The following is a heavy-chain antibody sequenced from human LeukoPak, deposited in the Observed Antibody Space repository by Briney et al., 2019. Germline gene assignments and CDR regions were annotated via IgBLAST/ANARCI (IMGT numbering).Heavy chain of an antibody. J-gene: IGHJ3*02. D-gene: IGHD4-23*01. Sequence: GGSLRLSCAASGFTFSSYDMHWVRQATGKGLEWVSAIGTAGDTYYPGSVKGRFTISRENAKDSLYLQMNSLRAGDTAVYYCARALFTYGGKGCASAFDIWGQGTMVTVSS. CDR1: GFTFSSYD. V-gene: IGHV3-13*01. CDR2: IGTAGDT. CDR3: ARALFTYGGKGCASAFDI.